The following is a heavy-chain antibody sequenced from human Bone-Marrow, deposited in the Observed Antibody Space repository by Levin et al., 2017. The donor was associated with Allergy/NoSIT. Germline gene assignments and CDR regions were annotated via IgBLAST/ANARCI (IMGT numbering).Heavy chain of an antibody. CDR3: TTSVATLGLDY. CDR1: GYIFTRYW. D-gene: IGHD5/OR15-5a*01. CDR2: VFPDDSET. Sequence: GGSLRLSCKASGYIFTRYWIGWVRQMPGKGLELMGIVFPDDSETKYTPSFQGQVTISADKSISTAYLQWSSLKASDTAIFYCTTSVATLGLDYWGQGTMVTVSS. V-gene: IGHV5-51*01. J-gene: IGHJ4*02.